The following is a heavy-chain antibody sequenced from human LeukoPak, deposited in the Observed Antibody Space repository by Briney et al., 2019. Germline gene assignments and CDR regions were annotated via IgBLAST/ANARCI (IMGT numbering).Heavy chain of an antibody. V-gene: IGHV1-69*06. J-gene: IGHJ4*02. D-gene: IGHD5-24*01. CDR1: GYTFTGYW. CDR3: ARVRRDGYKEPLDY. CDR2: IIPIFGTA. Sequence: GASVKVSCKAFGYTFTGYWMHWVRQAPGQGLEWMGGIIPIFGTANYAQKFQGRVTITADKSTSTAYMELSSLRSEDTAVYYCARVRRDGYKEPLDYWGQGTLVTVSS.